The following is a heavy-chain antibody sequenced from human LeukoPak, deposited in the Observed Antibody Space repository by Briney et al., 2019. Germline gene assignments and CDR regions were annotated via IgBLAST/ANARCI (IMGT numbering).Heavy chain of an antibody. Sequence: SVKVSCKASGGTFSSYATSWVRQAPGQGLEWMGGIIPIFGTANYAQKFQGRVTITADESTSTAYMELSSLRSEDTAVYYCARSSDDFWSGYLPSYYYGMDVWGQGTTVTVSS. CDR3: ARSSDDFWSGYLPSYYYGMDV. D-gene: IGHD3-3*01. CDR2: IIPIFGTA. V-gene: IGHV1-69*13. CDR1: GGTFSSYA. J-gene: IGHJ6*02.